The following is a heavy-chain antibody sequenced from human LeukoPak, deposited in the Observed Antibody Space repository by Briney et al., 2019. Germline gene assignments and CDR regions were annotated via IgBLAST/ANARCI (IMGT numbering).Heavy chain of an antibody. V-gene: IGHV4-38-2*01. J-gene: IGHJ5*02. CDR3: AGLDRWFDP. D-gene: IGHD1-14*01. CDR1: GYSISSGYY. CDR2: IYHSGST. Sequence: SETLSLTCAVSGYSISSGYYWGWIRQPPGKGLEWIGSIYHSGSTYYSPSLKSRVTISVDTSKNQFSLKLSSVTAADTAVYYCAGLDRWFDPWGQGTLVTVSS.